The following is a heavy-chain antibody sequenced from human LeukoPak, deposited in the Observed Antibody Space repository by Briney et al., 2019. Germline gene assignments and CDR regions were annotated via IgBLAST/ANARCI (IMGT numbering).Heavy chain of an antibody. Sequence: PGGSLRLSCAASGFTFSSYAMSWVRQAPGKGLEWVSAISGSGGSTYYADSVKGRFTIFRDNSKNTLYLQMNSLRAEDTAVYYCAKGNLIRYCSSTSCSGGMDVWGQGTTVTVSS. CDR2: ISGSGGST. D-gene: IGHD2-2*01. V-gene: IGHV3-23*01. J-gene: IGHJ6*02. CDR3: AKGNLIRYCSSTSCSGGMDV. CDR1: GFTFSSYA.